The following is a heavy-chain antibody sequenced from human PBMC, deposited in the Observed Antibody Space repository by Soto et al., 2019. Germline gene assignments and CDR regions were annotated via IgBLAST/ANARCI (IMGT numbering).Heavy chain of an antibody. V-gene: IGHV3-23*01. D-gene: IGHD3-3*01. CDR2: TTDSGGSS. CDR1: GFTFSSNS. J-gene: IGHJ4*02. CDR3: VILALWKFYY. Sequence: EVQLLESGGDLVQPGGSLRLSCEASGFTFSSNSMAWVRQAPGRGLEWVSSTTDSGGSSYYADSVRGRFPISRDNPKNKLYLQMNSLRIRDPAIFPFVILALWKFYYWGPGTLVIVSS.